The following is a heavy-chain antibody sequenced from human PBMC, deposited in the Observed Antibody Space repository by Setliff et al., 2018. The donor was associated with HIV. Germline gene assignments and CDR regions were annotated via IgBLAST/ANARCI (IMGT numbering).Heavy chain of an antibody. J-gene: IGHJ4*02. CDR2: ISSGGEIM. Sequence: GALRLSCAASGFTFSSYSMNWVRQAPGKGLEWVSAISSGGEIMFYADSVKCRFTISRDNSKNTLYLQMISLRADDTAVYYCAKSLLVAGNDYWGQGTLVTVSS. CDR3: AKSLLVAGNDY. V-gene: IGHV3-23*01. D-gene: IGHD2-8*02. CDR1: GFTFSSYS.